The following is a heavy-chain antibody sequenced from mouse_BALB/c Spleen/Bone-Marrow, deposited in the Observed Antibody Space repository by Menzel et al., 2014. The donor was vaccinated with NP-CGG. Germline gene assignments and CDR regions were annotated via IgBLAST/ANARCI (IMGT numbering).Heavy chain of an antibody. Sequence: EVKLQESGGGLVQPGGSLKLSRAASGFDFSRYWMSWVRQAPGKGLQWIGEINPESNTINYTPSLKDKFIISRDNAKNTLYLQMSKVRSEDTALYCCARLGYYGWFAYWGQGTLVTVSA. J-gene: IGHJ3*01. CDR2: INPESNTI. V-gene: IGHV4-1*02. D-gene: IGHD2-3*01. CDR3: ARLGYYGWFAY. CDR1: GFDFSRYW.